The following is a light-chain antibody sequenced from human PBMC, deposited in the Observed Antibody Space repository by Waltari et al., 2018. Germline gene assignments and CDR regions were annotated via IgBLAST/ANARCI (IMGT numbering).Light chain of an antibody. V-gene: IGLV1-51*01. CDR2: DNN. J-gene: IGLJ3*02. Sequence: QSVLTQPPSVSAAPGHRVTISCSGGSPTIGNNHVFLYQQFPGPAPKLLITDNNKRPFGIPDRFSGSKSGTSATLGITGLQTGDEADYYCATWDSRLSVVVFGGGTKVTVL. CDR1: SPTIGNNH. CDR3: ATWDSRLSVVV.